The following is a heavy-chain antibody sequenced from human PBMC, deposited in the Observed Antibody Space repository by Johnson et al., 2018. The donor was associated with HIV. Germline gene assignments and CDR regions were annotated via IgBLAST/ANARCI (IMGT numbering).Heavy chain of an antibody. CDR1: GFTFSSYG. D-gene: IGHD6-13*01. V-gene: IGHV3-30*02. Sequence: QVQLVESGGGVVQPGGSLRLSCAASGFTFSSYGMHWVRQAPGKGLEWVAFIRYDENNAYYADSVKGRFTISRDNSKNSLYLQMNSLRAEDTAVYYCARDKRKWNSSSWHDAFDIWGQGTMVTVSS. CDR3: ARDKRKWNSSSWHDAFDI. CDR2: IRYDENNA. J-gene: IGHJ3*02.